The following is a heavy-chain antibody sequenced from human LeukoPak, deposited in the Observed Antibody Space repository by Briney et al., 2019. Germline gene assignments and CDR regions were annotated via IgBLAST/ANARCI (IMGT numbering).Heavy chain of an antibody. CDR2: ISSSRSYI. J-gene: IGHJ4*02. CDR3: TGQRELGDYPN. V-gene: IGHV3-21*04. CDR1: GFNFSSYS. Sequence: GGSLRLSCAASGFNFSSYSMNWVRQAPGKGLEWVSYISSSRSYIYYADSVKGRFTISRDNAKNSLYLQMDSLKTEDTAVYYCTGQRELGDYPNWGQGTLVTVSS. D-gene: IGHD4-17*01.